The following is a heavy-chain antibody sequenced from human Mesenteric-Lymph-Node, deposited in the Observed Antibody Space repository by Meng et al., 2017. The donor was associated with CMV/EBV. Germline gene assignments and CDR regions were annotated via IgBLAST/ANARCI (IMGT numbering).Heavy chain of an antibody. CDR1: GFSVTSGAYH. D-gene: IGHD2/OR15-2a*01. CDR3: AKSRSSTPGIVDD. CDR2: IYGTGIT. V-gene: IGHV4-61*08. Sequence: VYLHEYGQGLVKPSVTLSLTCFASGFSVTSGAYHWSWIRQSPGKGLEWIGYIYGTGITIYNPSLKSRVTILLETSKNQFSLKLNSVTTADTAVYYCAKSRSSTPGIVDDWGQGTLVTVSS. J-gene: IGHJ4*02.